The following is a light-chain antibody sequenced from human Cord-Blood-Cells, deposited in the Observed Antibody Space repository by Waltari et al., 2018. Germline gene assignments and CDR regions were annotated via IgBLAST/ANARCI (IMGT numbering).Light chain of an antibody. Sequence: DIVMTQSPDSLAVSLGERATINCKSSQSVLYSSNNKNYLAWYQQKPGQPPKLFIYWASTLESGVPDRFSGSGSGTDFTLTISSLQAEDVAVYYCQQYYSTPFTFGPGTKVDIK. J-gene: IGKJ3*01. CDR2: WAS. CDR1: QSVLYSSNNKNY. V-gene: IGKV4-1*01. CDR3: QQYYSTPFT.